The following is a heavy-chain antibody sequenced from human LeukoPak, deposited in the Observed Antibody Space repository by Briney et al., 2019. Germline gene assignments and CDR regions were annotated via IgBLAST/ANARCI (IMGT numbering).Heavy chain of an antibody. CDR2: IYSSGST. D-gene: IGHD6-13*01. J-gene: IGHJ4*02. CDR1: GASISGSGYY. CDR3: ARVGATEYSSSWYLDY. Sequence: SETLSLTCAVSGASISGSGYYWGWIRQPPGKGLEWIGNIYSSGSTYYNASLQSRVTISVDTSKNQFSLKLSSVTAADTAVYYCARVGATEYSSSWYLDYWGQGTLVTVSS. V-gene: IGHV4-39*07.